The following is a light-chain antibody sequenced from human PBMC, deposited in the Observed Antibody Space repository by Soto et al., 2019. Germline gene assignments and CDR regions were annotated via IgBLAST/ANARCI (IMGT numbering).Light chain of an antibody. CDR2: DAS. V-gene: IGKV3-11*01. J-gene: IGKJ1*01. CDR1: QSISTY. CDR3: QQLTVWPPQST. Sequence: EVVLTQSPDTLSLPPGERGTVSCRASQSISTYLAWYQQKPGQAPRLLIYDASSRATGIPARFRSSGSGTDFSLTISRPEPEDFAVHSCQQLTVWPPQSTSGQGTMVDIK.